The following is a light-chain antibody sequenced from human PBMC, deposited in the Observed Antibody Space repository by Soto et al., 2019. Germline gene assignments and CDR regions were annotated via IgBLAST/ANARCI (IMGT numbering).Light chain of an antibody. J-gene: IGLJ1*01. CDR3: SSYTSSSIGV. CDR2: DVS. Sequence: QSVLTQPASVSGSPGQSITISCTGTSSDVGGYNYVSWYQQHPGKAPKLMIYDVSNRPSGASNRFSGSKSGNTASLTISGLQAEDEADYYCSSYTSSSIGVFGTGTKVTVL. V-gene: IGLV2-14*01. CDR1: SSDVGGYNY.